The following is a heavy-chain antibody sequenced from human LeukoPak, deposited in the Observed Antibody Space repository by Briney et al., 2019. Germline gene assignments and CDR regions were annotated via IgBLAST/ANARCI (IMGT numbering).Heavy chain of an antibody. CDR2: ICSSGTTI. CDR3: VRERFHGSGAPRYDY. D-gene: IGHD3-10*01. CDR1: GFTFSTYS. Sequence: GGSLRLSCAASGFTFSTYSMDWVRQAPGKGLEWVSYICSSGTTIYYADFVKGRFTISRDNARNSLYLQMNSLRVEDTAVYYCVRERFHGSGAPRYDYWGQGTLVTVSS. J-gene: IGHJ4*02. V-gene: IGHV3-48*04.